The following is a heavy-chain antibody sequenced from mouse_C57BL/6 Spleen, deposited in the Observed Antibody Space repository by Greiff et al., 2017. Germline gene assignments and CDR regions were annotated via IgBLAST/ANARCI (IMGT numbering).Heavy chain of an antibody. D-gene: IGHD1-1*01. V-gene: IGHV1-52*01. J-gene: IGHJ1*03. CDR3: ERTLYYYGTTWYFDV. Sequence: QVQLQQPGAELVRPGSSVKLSCKASGYTFTSYWMHWVKQRPIQGLEWIGNIDPSDSETHYNQKFKDKATLTVDKSSSTAYMQLSSLTSEDSAVYYCERTLYYYGTTWYFDVWGTGTTVTVSS. CDR2: IDPSDSET. CDR1: GYTFTSYW.